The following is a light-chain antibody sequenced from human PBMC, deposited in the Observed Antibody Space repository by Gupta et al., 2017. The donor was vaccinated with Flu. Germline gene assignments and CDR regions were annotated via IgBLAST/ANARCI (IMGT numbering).Light chain of an antibody. J-gene: IGKJ4*01. Sequence: TRGQPSASACMSSPSRVCQDGNTYLDWFQQRPGKSPRRLIYKGSYRDTGVPYRFSGSGSGTDFTLNISSLQAEDFGIYYCKQGDNCPFAFGGGTTVEIK. CDR3: KQGDNCPFA. CDR1: PSRVCQDGNTY. V-gene: IGKV2-30*01. CDR2: KGS.